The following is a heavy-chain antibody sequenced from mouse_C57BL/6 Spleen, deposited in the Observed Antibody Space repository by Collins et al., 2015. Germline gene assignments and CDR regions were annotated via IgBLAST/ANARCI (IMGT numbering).Heavy chain of an antibody. Sequence: KASGYTFTTYGMSWVKQAPGKGLKWMGWINTYSGVPTYADDFKGRFAFSLEASASTAYLQINNLKNEDTATYFCVRNIYYDYDDGYYYAMDYWGQGTSVTVSS. V-gene: IGHV9-3*01. CDR1: GYTFTTYG. CDR2: INTYSGVP. CDR3: VRNIYYDYDDGYYYAMDY. D-gene: IGHD2-4*01. J-gene: IGHJ4*01.